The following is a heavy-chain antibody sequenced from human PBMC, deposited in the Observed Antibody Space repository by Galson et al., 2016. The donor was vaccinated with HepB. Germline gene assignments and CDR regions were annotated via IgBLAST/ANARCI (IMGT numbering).Heavy chain of an antibody. CDR2: INSDGSNI. V-gene: IGHV3-74*01. D-gene: IGHD4-11*01. Sequence: SLRLSCAASGFTFSAYWMYWVRQAPGKGLVWVSRINSDGSNITYADSVKGRFNISRNNAKNTLYLQMNSLRAEDTAVYYCASLATVTTRYYYYGLDVWGKGTTVTVSS. J-gene: IGHJ6*04. CDR3: ASLATVTTRYYYYGLDV. CDR1: GFTFSAYW.